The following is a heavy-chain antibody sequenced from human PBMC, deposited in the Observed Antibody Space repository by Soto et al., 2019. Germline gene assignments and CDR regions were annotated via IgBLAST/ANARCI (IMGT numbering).Heavy chain of an antibody. Sequence: QVQLVESGGGVVQPGRSLRLSCAASGFTFSSYAMHWVRQAPGKGLEWVAVISYDGSNKYYADSVKGRFTISRDNSKNTLYLQRNSLRAEETAVYYCARDNLQWLVGGDYYYGMDVWGQGTTVTVSS. J-gene: IGHJ6*02. CDR1: GFTFSSYA. CDR3: ARDNLQWLVGGDYYYGMDV. D-gene: IGHD6-19*01. V-gene: IGHV3-30-3*01. CDR2: ISYDGSNK.